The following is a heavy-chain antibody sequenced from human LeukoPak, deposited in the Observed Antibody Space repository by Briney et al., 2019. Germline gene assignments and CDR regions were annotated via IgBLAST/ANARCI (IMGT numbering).Heavy chain of an antibody. CDR2: INPNSGGT. CDR1: GYTFTGYY. CDR3: ARDQQWLVFSWFDP. Sequence: ASVKVSCKASGYTFTGYYMHWVRQAPGQGLEWMGWINPNSGGTNYAQKFQGRVNMTRDTSISTAYMELSRLRSDDTAVYYCARDQQWLVFSWFDPWGQGTLVTVSS. D-gene: IGHD6-19*01. J-gene: IGHJ5*02. V-gene: IGHV1-2*02.